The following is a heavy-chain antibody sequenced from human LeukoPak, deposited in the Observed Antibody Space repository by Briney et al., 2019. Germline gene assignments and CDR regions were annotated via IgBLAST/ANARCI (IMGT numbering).Heavy chain of an antibody. CDR3: ARAIAVAGPPSDY. V-gene: IGHV3-30-3*01. D-gene: IGHD6-19*01. J-gene: IGHJ4*02. CDR2: ISYDGSNK. CDR1: GFTFSSYA. Sequence: GSLRLSCAASGFTFSSYAMHWVRQAPGKGLEWVAVISYDGSNKYYADSVKGRFTISRDNSKNTLYLQMNSLRAEDTAVYYCARAIAVAGPPSDYWGQGTLVTVSS.